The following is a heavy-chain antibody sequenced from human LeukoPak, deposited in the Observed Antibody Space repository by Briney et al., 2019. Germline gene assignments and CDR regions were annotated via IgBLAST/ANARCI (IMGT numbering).Heavy chain of an antibody. CDR3: ARETSSEIIGGMDV. CDR2: IQTDGNPK. V-gene: IGHV3-30*02. J-gene: IGHJ6*02. CDR1: GFIFSNSG. D-gene: IGHD3-22*01. Sequence: PGGALRLSWAASGFIFSNSGMHWVRQAPGKGLEWVAFIQTDGNPKYYADSVRGRFTISRDNFKKTCYLQMDSLRVEDTAVYYYARETSSEIIGGMDVRGQGTTVTVTS.